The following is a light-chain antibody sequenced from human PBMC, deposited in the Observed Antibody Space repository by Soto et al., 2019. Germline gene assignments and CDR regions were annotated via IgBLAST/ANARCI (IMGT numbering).Light chain of an antibody. CDR2: AAS. J-gene: IGKJ3*01. CDR3: QQRYSTPFT. Sequence: DIQMTQSPSSLSASVGDRVTITCRASQSISSYLNWYQQKPGKAPKLLIYAASSLQSGVPSRSSGIGSGTDFTLTISSLQPEDFATYYCQQRYSTPFTFGPGTKVAIK. CDR1: QSISSY. V-gene: IGKV1-39*01.